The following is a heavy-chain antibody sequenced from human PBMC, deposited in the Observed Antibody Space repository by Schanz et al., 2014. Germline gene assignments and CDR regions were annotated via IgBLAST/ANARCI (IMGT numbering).Heavy chain of an antibody. Sequence: QVQLVQSGAEVKKPGASVKVSCRASGYPFTSDDITWVRQAPGQGLEWMGWMNPNSGDTGYPRKFQDRVTMTRNTSISTAYMELNSLRSEDTAVYFCARGRGFYDYWGQGTLVTVSS. J-gene: IGHJ4*02. CDR2: MNPNSGDT. CDR1: GYPFTSDD. D-gene: IGHD3-10*01. CDR3: ARGRGFYDY. V-gene: IGHV1-8*01.